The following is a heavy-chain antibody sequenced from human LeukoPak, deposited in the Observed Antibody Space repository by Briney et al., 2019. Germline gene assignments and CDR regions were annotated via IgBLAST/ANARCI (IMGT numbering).Heavy chain of an antibody. Sequence: GGSLRLSCAASGFTFSSYSMNWVRQAPGKGLEWVSSISSSSSYIYYADSVKGRFTISRDNSKNTLYLQMNSLRAEDTAVYYCAKSLSTSRTNFDYWGQGTLATVSS. CDR2: ISSSSSYI. V-gene: IGHV3-21*04. CDR3: AKSLSTSRTNFDY. D-gene: IGHD2-2*01. CDR1: GFTFSSYS. J-gene: IGHJ4*02.